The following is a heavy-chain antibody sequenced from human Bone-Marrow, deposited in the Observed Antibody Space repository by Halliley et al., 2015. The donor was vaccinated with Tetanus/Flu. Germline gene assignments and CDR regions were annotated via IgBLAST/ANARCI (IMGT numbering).Heavy chain of an antibody. V-gene: IGHV3-72*01. CDR2: SKNKANGYIT. CDR3: AREWYCGTGCLHHFDS. CDR1: GFSISDYY. J-gene: IGHJ4*02. D-gene: IGHD2-2*01. Sequence: CAASGFSISDYYMGWVRQAPGKGLEWVGRSKNKANGYITEYAASVKGRFSISRDDSKNSLYLQMNSLKTEDTALYYCAREWYCGTGCLHHFDSWGQGTLVTVSS.